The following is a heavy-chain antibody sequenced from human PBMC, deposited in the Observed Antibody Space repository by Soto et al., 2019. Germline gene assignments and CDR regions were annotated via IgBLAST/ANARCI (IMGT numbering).Heavy chain of an antibody. CDR3: AGQDPRDYDFWSSWFDP. Sequence: QVQLQESGPGLVKPSETLSLTCTVSGGSISDYYWSWIRQPPGKGLEWIGYFSYSGSTNYNPSLMSRVTISVDTSKNQVSLKLTSVTATDTAVYYCAGQDPRDYDFWSSWFDPWGQGTLVTVSS. J-gene: IGHJ5*02. V-gene: IGHV4-59*08. CDR2: FSYSGST. D-gene: IGHD3-3*01. CDR1: GGSISDYY.